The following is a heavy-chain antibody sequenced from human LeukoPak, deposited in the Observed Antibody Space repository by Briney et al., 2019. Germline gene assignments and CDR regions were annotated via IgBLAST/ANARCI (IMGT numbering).Heavy chain of an antibody. CDR1: GYTFTSYA. CDR2: INAGNGNT. D-gene: IGHD2-2*01. V-gene: IGHV1-3*01. J-gene: IGHJ3*02. Sequence: GASVKVSCKASGYTFTSYAMHWVRQAPGQRLGWMGWINAGNGNTKYSQKFQGRVTITRDTSASTAYMELSSLRSEDTAVYYCARDPFNPDCSSTSCPDAFDIWGQGTMVTVSS. CDR3: ARDPFNPDCSSTSCPDAFDI.